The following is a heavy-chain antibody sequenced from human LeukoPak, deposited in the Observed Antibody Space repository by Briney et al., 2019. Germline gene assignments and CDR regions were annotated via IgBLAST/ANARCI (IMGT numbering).Heavy chain of an antibody. Sequence: GGSLRLSCAASGFTVSSNYMSWVRQAPGKGLEWVSVIYSGGSTYYADSVKGRFTISRDNSKNTLYPQMNSLRAEDTAVYYCARGDTAMVPRDYWGQGTLVTVSS. CDR3: ARGDTAMVPRDY. J-gene: IGHJ4*02. D-gene: IGHD5-18*01. CDR1: GFTVSSNY. V-gene: IGHV3-66*01. CDR2: IYSGGST.